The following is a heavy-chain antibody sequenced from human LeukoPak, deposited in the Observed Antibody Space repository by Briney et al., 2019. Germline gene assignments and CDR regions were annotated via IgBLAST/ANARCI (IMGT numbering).Heavy chain of an antibody. CDR3: AREGTSSSWYPVPPDY. Sequence: GGSLRLSCAASGFTFSSYEMNWVRQAPEKGLEWVSYISSSGSTIYYADSVKGRFTISRDNAKNSLYLQMNSLRAEDTAVYYCAREGTSSSWYPVPPDYWGQGTLVTVSS. CDR1: GFTFSSYE. D-gene: IGHD6-13*01. CDR2: ISSSGSTI. V-gene: IGHV3-48*03. J-gene: IGHJ4*02.